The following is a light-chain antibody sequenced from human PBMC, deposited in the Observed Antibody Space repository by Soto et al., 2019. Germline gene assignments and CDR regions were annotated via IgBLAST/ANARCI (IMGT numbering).Light chain of an antibody. V-gene: IGKV3-20*01. CDR3: QHYNTSPPYT. Sequence: EIVLTQSPATLSLSPGERATLSCRASQSFASSYLAWYQHKPGQAPRLLIYAASSRATGIPDRFIGSGSGTDFTLTSSRLDHDDSAVYYCQHYNTSPPYTFGQGTKLEIK. CDR1: QSFASSY. J-gene: IGKJ2*01. CDR2: AAS.